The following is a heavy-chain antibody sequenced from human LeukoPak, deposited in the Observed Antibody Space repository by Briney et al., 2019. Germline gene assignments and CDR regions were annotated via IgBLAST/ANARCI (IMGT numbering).Heavy chain of an antibody. J-gene: IGHJ4*02. Sequence: ASVKVSCKASGYTFTSYYMHWVRQAPGQGLEWMGIINPSGGSTSYAQKSQGRVTMTRDTSTSTVYMELSSLRSEGTAVYYCARDHNWGPDYWGQGTLVLVSS. CDR3: ARDHNWGPDY. CDR2: INPSGGST. D-gene: IGHD7-27*01. CDR1: GYTFTSYY. V-gene: IGHV1-46*01.